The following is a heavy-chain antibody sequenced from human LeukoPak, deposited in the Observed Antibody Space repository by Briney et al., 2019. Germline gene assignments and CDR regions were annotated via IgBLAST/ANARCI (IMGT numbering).Heavy chain of an antibody. V-gene: IGHV3-23*01. CDR3: AKDPSSGYYFDY. Sequence: GGSLRLSCAASGFTFSSYAMSWVGQARGKGLEWVSAISGSGGSRYYADSVKGRFTISRDNSKNTLYLQMNSLRAEDTAVYYCAKDPSSGYYFDYWGQGTLVTVSS. CDR2: ISGSGGSR. D-gene: IGHD3-22*01. CDR1: GFTFSSYA. J-gene: IGHJ4*02.